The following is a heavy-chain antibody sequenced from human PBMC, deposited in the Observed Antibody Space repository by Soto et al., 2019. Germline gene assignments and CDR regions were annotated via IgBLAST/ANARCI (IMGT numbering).Heavy chain of an antibody. V-gene: IGHV3-30*18. CDR3: AKDRSYCGGDCYSFYGMDV. J-gene: IGHJ6*02. D-gene: IGHD2-21*02. CDR1: GFTFSSYG. CDR2: ISYDGSNK. Sequence: LRLSCAASGFTFSSYGMHWVRQAPGKGLEWVAVISYDGSNKYYADSVKGRFTISRDNSKNTLYLQMNSLRAEDTAVYYCAKDRSYCGGDCYSFYGMDVWGQGTTVTVSS.